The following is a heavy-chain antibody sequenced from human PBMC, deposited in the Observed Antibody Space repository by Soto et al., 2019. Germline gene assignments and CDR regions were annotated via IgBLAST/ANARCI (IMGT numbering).Heavy chain of an antibody. Sequence: GGSLRLSCAASGFTVSSNYMSWVRQAPGKGLEWVSVIYSGGSTYYADSVKGRFTISRDNSKNTLYLQMNSLRAEDTAVYYCARPSCSGCSCYSGFDYWGQGTLVTVSS. CDR2: IYSGGST. J-gene: IGHJ4*02. D-gene: IGHD2-15*01. CDR3: ARPSCSGCSCYSGFDY. V-gene: IGHV3-66*04. CDR1: GFTVSSNY.